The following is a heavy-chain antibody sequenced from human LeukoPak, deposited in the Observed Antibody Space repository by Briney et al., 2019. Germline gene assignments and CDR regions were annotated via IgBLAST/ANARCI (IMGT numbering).Heavy chain of an antibody. CDR3: ARQTGSGLFILP. CDR1: GGSISSDSSD. Sequence: SETLSLSCHVSGGSISSDSSDWGWLRQPPGRGLEWIGTIVHSGRTYYHPSLGRRVTVPVDTAKNQFSLRLTSVTAADTAVYYCARQTGSGLFILPGGQGTLVTVSS. CDR2: IVHSGRT. V-gene: IGHV4-39*01. J-gene: IGHJ4*02. D-gene: IGHD3/OR15-3a*01.